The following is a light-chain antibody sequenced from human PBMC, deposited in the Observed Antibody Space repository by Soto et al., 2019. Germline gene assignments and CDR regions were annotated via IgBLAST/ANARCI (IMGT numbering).Light chain of an antibody. CDR3: QQRSSWPRT. V-gene: IGKV3-11*01. CDR1: QSLNNY. J-gene: IGKJ1*01. CDR2: DAS. Sequence: EIVLTQSPATLSSSPGERATLSCRASQSLNNYLAWYQQKPGQAPRLLLYDASNSATGIPARFSGSGSGTVFTLTISSLEPEDFAVYYCQQRSSWPRTFGQGTKVEIK.